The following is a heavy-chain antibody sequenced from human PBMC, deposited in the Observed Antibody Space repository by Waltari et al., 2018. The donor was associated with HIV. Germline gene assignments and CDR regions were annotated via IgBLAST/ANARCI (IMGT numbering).Heavy chain of an antibody. CDR1: GGSISSYY. D-gene: IGHD2-21*02. CDR2: IYYSGST. Sequence: QVQLQESGPGLVKPSETLSLTCTVSGGSISSYYWSWIRQPPGKGLEWIGYIYYSGSTNYNPSLKSRVTISVDTSKNQFSLKLSSVTAADTAVYYCARDRTVTATPYYYYGMDVWGQGTTVTVSS. CDR3: ARDRTVTATPYYYYGMDV. V-gene: IGHV4-59*01. J-gene: IGHJ6*02.